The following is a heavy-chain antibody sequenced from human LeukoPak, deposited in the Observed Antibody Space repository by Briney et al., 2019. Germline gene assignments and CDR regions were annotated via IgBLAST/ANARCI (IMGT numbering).Heavy chain of an antibody. Sequence: ASVKVSCKVSGYTLTDLSMHWVRQAPGQGLEWMGWINPNSGGTNYAQKFQGRVTMTRDTSISTAYMELSRLRSDDTAVYYCARDSSRRRDGYNYPPPYYYYMDVWGKGTTVTISS. D-gene: IGHD5-24*01. J-gene: IGHJ6*03. V-gene: IGHV1-2*02. CDR3: ARDSSRRRDGYNYPPPYYYYMDV. CDR1: GYTLTDLS. CDR2: INPNSGGT.